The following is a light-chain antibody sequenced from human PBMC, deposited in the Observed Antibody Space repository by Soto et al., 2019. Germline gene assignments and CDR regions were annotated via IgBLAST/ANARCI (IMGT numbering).Light chain of an antibody. Sequence: LTQSPLSLPVTLGQSVTISCTGTSIDVGGYNYVSWYQQHPGKAPKLMIYDVSKRPSGVPDRFSGSKSGNTASLTISGLQAEDEADYYCCSYAGSPYVFGTGTKVTVL. CDR1: SIDVGGYNY. CDR2: DVS. V-gene: IGLV2-11*01. J-gene: IGLJ1*01. CDR3: CSYAGSPYV.